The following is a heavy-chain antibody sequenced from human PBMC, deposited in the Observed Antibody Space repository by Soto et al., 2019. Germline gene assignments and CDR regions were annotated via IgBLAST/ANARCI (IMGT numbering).Heavy chain of an antibody. CDR2: IYYSGST. V-gene: IGHV4-31*02. D-gene: IGHD2-15*01. CDR1: GGSIRSGGDY. Sequence: PSETLSLTWPVSGGSIRSGGDYWRWIHQHPGKGLEWIGYIYYSGSTYYNPSLNSRVTISADTSKNQFSLKLSSVTAADTAVYYCATRSGLIGAADSIPPRYGMDVWRQDTTV. CDR3: ATRSGLIGAADSIPPRYGMDV. J-gene: IGHJ6*02.